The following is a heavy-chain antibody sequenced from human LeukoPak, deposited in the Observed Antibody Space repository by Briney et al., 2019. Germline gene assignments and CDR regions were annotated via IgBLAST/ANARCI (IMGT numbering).Heavy chain of an antibody. J-gene: IGHJ4*02. Sequence: PSETLSLTCTVSGGSISSSSYYWGWIRQPPGKGLEWIGSIYYSGSTYYNPSLKSRVTISVDTSKNQFSLKLSSVTAADTAVYYCARDKEELELLYYFDYWGQGTLVTVSS. D-gene: IGHD1-7*01. CDR1: GGSISSSSYY. V-gene: IGHV4-39*07. CDR3: ARDKEELELLYYFDY. CDR2: IYYSGST.